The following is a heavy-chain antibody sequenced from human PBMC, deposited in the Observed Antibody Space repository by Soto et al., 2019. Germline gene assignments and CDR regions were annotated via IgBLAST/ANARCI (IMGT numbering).Heavy chain of an antibody. CDR1: GYSIRSSDW. CDR2: ITHGGST. D-gene: IGHD6-19*01. CDR3: ARMAVTTFYYYAMDV. Sequence: SETLSLTCAVYGYSIRSSDWWGWIRQPPGKGLEWIGYITHGGSTNYNPSLKRRVTMSVDPSKNQFSLNLTSVTAVDTAGYYCARMAVTTFYYYAMDVWGQGTTVTVSS. J-gene: IGHJ6*02. V-gene: IGHV4-28*01.